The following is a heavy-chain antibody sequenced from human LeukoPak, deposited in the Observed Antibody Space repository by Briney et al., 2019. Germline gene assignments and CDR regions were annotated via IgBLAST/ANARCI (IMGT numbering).Heavy chain of an antibody. V-gene: IGHV3-74*01. CDR3: ARGALGRFGELLTNWFDP. CDR2: INSDGSST. CDR1: GFTFSSYW. Sequence: PGGSLRLSCAASGFTFSSYWMHWVRQAPGKGLVWVSRINSDGSSTSYADSVKGRFTISRDNAKNTLYLQMNSLRAEDTAVYYCARGALGRFGELLTNWFDPWGQGTLVTVSS. J-gene: IGHJ5*02. D-gene: IGHD3-10*01.